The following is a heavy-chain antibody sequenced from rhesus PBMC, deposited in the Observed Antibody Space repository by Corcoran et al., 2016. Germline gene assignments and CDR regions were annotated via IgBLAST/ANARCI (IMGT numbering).Heavy chain of an antibody. J-gene: IGHJ4*01. V-gene: IGHV4-65*01. CDR2: ISVSSGST. CDR3: ASLDY. CDR1: GGSISSSNW. Sequence: QVQLQESGPGLVKPSETLSLTCAVSGGSISSSNWWSWIRQPPGKALEWIGYISVSSGSTYYNPSLKSRVTISTDTSKNQFSLKLSSVTAADTAVYYCASLDYWGQGVLVTVTS.